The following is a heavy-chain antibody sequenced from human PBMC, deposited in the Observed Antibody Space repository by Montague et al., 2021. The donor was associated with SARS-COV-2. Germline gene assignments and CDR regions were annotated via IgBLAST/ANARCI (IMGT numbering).Heavy chain of an antibody. CDR1: GGSISSSTYY. CDR2: IYYSGST. CDR3: ARHGWGWLRVLRPFDY. J-gene: IGHJ4*02. V-gene: IGHV4-39*01. D-gene: IGHD5-12*01. Sequence: SETLSLTCTVSGGSISSSTYYWGWIRQPPGKGLEWIGSIYYSGSTYYNPSLKSRVTISIDTSKNQFSLKLSSVTAADTAVYYCARHGWGWLRVLRPFDYWGQGTLV.